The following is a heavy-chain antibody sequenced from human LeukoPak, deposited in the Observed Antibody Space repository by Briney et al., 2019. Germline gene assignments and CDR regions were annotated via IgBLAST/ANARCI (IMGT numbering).Heavy chain of an antibody. CDR3: ARAYCGGECTAGGAFDI. CDR1: GVYVGSHF. J-gene: IGHJ3*02. Sequence: PSETLSLTCSVSGVYVGSHFWSWVRQPAGKALEWFGRVSASGTTSSNPSLNSRVTMSLDTSKNQFSLKLTSVTAADTAVYFCARAYCGGECTAGGAFDIWGQGTMVTVSS. CDR2: VSASGTT. V-gene: IGHV4-4*07. D-gene: IGHD2-21*01.